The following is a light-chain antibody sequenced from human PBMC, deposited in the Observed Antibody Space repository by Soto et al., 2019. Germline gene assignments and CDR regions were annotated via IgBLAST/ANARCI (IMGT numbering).Light chain of an antibody. V-gene: IGLV2-14*01. J-gene: IGLJ1*01. CDR1: SSGVGGYNY. CDR3: NSYTSSTTYV. CDR2: EVN. Sequence: QSALAQPASVSGSPGQSITISCTGTSSGVGGYNYVSWYQQHPGKAPKLLIYEVNNRPSGVSNRFSGSKSGNTASLTISGLQAEDEADYYCNSYTSSTTYVFGTGTKV.